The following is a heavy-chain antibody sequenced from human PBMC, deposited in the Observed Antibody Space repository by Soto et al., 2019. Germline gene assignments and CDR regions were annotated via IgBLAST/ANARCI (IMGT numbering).Heavy chain of an antibody. CDR3: ARTSSGTRGGFDP. CDR2: INPNNGNT. J-gene: IGHJ5*02. D-gene: IGHD1-7*01. CDR1: GYTFTSYD. Sequence: QVQLVQSGAEVKKSGASVKVSCKASGYTFTSYDINWVRQATGQGLEWMGWINPNNGNTAYAQKFQGRVTVTRDTSTSTVFMELSSPSSKDTAVYFCARTSSGTRGGFDPWGQGTRVTVSS. V-gene: IGHV1-8*01.